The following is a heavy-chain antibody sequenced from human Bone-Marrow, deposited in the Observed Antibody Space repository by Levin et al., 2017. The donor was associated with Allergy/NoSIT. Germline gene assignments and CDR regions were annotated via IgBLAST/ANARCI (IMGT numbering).Heavy chain of an antibody. CDR1: GGSFSGYY. J-gene: IGHJ5*02. CDR3: AREGYSVNNWFDP. V-gene: IGHV4-34*01. Sequence: SQTLSLTCAVYGGSFSGYYWSWIRQPPGKGLEWIGEINHSGSTNYNPSLKSRVTISVDTSKNQFSLKLNSVTAADTAVYYCAREGYSVNNWFDPWGQGTLVTVSS. CDR2: INHSGST. D-gene: IGHD5-12*01.